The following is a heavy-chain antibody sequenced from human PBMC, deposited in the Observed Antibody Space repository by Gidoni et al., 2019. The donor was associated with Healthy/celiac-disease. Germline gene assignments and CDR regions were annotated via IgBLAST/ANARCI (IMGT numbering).Heavy chain of an antibody. Sequence: PGKGLEWIGEINHSGSTNYNPSLKSRVTISVDTSKNQFSLKLSSVTAADTAVYYCASRRGYYDFWSGYPYYPFDYWGQGTLVTVSS. CDR3: ASRRGYYDFWSGYPYYPFDY. V-gene: IGHV4-34*01. D-gene: IGHD3-3*01. J-gene: IGHJ4*02. CDR2: INHSGST.